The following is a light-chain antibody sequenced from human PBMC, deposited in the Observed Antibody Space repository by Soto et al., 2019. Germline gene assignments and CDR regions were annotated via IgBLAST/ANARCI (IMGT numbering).Light chain of an antibody. J-gene: IGLJ3*02. CDR2: EVS. CDR3: TSYTTISTLA. Sequence: QSALTQPASVSGSPGQSITISCTGTSSDVGGYNYVSWYQQHPCKVPKLMIYEVSYRPSGVSNRFSGSKSGNTASLTISGLQAEDEADYYCTSYTTISTLAFGGGTKLTVL. CDR1: SSDVGGYNY. V-gene: IGLV2-14*01.